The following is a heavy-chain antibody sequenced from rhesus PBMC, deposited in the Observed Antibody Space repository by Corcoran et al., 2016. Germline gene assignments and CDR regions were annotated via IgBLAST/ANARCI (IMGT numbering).Heavy chain of an antibody. CDR2: IYGSGSST. Sequence: QLQLQESGPGLVKPSETLSVTCAVSGGSISSSYWSWIRQAPGKGLEWIVYIYGSGSSTNYNPSLKSRVTLSVDTSKNQLSLKLSSVTAADTAVYYCASEGAAAPFDYWGQGVLVTVSS. V-gene: IGHV4-169*02. J-gene: IGHJ4*01. CDR3: ASEGAAAPFDY. D-gene: IGHD6-25*01. CDR1: GGSISSSY.